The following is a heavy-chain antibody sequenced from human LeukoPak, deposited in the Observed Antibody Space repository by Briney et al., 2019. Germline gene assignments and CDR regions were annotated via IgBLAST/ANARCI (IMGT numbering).Heavy chain of an antibody. CDR3: SRAQSGSGLGY. D-gene: IGHD6-25*01. CDR2: IRRKASGGAI. J-gene: IGHJ4*02. CDR1: GFSFADEA. V-gene: IGHV3-49*03. Sequence: GRSLRLPCTTSGFSFADEALSWFRQAPGKGLEWVGFIRRKASGGAIEYAASVKGRFTISRDDSNGIAYLQMNSLRAEDTAVYYCSRAQSGSGLGYWGQGTLVTVSS.